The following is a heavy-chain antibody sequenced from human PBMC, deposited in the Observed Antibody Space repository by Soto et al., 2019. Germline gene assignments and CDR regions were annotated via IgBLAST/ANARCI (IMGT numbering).Heavy chain of an antibody. CDR2: ISAYNGNT. CDR3: ARGGTPIDS. Sequence: QVQLVQSGAEVKKPGASVKVSCKASGYTFTNFGISWVRQAPGQGLEWMGWISAYNGNTNYAQNCQGRVTMTTNTSTSTTYVELEGLRSDDPAVYYCARGGTPIDSRGQGTLVPVSS. V-gene: IGHV1-18*01. J-gene: IGHJ4*02. D-gene: IGHD3-16*01. CDR1: GYTFTNFG.